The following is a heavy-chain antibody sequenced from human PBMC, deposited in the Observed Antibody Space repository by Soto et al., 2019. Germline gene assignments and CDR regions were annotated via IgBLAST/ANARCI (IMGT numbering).Heavy chain of an antibody. CDR1: GFTADDYA. J-gene: IGHJ4*02. Sequence: EVQLVESGGGLVQHGRSLRLSCVASGFTADDYALHWVRQAPGKGLELVSGISSNSDTIHYADSVKVRFTISSDNAKNSLFLQMNSMRPEDTAVYYCAKDRMWGGMTTIHYFDSWGQGTLVTGSS. CDR3: AKDRMWGGMTTIHYFDS. CDR2: ISSNSDTI. V-gene: IGHV3-9*02. D-gene: IGHD4-17*01.